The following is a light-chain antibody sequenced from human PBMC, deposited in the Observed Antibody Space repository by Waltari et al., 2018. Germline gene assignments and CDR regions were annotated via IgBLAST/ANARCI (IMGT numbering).Light chain of an antibody. CDR2: GAS. Sequence: EIVLTQSPGTLSLSPGERATLSCRASQSVGRYSVWYQQKPGQAPRLLIYGASTRAAGIPDRFSGSGSGTDFSLTISRLEPEDFAVYYCQNHERLPAVFGQGTKVEIK. J-gene: IGKJ1*01. CDR1: QSVGRY. CDR3: QNHERLPAV. V-gene: IGKV3-20*01.